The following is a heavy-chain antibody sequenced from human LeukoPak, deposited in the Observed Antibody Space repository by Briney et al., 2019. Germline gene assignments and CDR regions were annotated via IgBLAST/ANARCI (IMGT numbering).Heavy chain of an antibody. CDR2: IYTSGNT. CDR1: GASVGDYY. Sequence: SETLSLTCTVSGASVGDYYWSWIRQAAGKGLEWLGRIYTSGNTIYNPSLPSRVTISVDVSKNQFSLRLISMTAADTGIYYCAVDNRDFWGQGTLVTVSS. CDR3: AVDNRDF. V-gene: IGHV4-4*07. J-gene: IGHJ4*02. D-gene: IGHD2/OR15-2a*01.